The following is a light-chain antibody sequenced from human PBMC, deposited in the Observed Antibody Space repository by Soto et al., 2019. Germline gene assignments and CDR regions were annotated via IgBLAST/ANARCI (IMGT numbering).Light chain of an antibody. J-gene: IGLJ3*02. CDR1: SSNIGSNY. CDR2: SNV. Sequence: QPVLTQPPSASGTPGQGVIISCSGTSSNIGSNYVYWYRLLPGTAPKLVMFSNVMRPPGVPDRFSGAKSGTSASLAISGLRPEYEADYFCAAWDASLSGWVFGGGTKVTVL. V-gene: IGLV1-47*02. CDR3: AAWDASLSGWV.